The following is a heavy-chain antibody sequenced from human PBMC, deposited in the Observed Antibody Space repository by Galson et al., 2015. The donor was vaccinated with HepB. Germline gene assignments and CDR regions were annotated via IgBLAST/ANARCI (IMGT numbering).Heavy chain of an antibody. CDR1: GFTLSGQY. D-gene: IGHD3-22*01. J-gene: IGHJ3*02. Sequence: SLRLSCAASGFTLSGQYMDWVRQGPGMGLEWAGRSRDKGNSNPTEYAASVKGRFTISRDDSKNSLYLQLNSLRTEDTAVYYCTRPRGNSFDTSVFDIWGQGTVVTVSS. CDR3: TRPRGNSFDTSVFDI. V-gene: IGHV3-72*01. CDR2: SRDKGNSNPT.